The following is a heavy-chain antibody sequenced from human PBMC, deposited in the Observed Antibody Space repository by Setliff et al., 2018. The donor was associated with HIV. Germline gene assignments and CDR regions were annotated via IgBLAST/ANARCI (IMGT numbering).Heavy chain of an antibody. CDR3: VRHEPPNSGRFYFDL. J-gene: IGHJ4*01. CDR1: GGSISTYSYY. V-gene: IGHV4-39*01. D-gene: IGHD1-26*01. CDR2: IYHTANT. Sequence: KPSETLSLTCSVFGGSISTYSYYWGWVRQPPGMGLEWIGSIYHTANTHYSPSLETRVAIFVDTSKNQFSLRLSSVTAADSAMYYCVRHEPPNSGRFYFDLWGRGTLVTVSS.